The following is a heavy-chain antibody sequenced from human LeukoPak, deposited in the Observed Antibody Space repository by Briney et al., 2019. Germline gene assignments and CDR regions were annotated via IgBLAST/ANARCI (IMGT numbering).Heavy chain of an antibody. CDR1: GGSISSGGYY. J-gene: IGHJ6*02. Sequence: TLSLTCTVSGGSISSGGYYWSWIRQHPGKGLEWIGYIYYSGSTYYNPSLKSRVTTSVDTSKNQFSLKLSSVTAADTAVYYCARDTNYYDMDVWGQGTTVTVSS. V-gene: IGHV4-31*03. CDR2: IYYSGST. D-gene: IGHD3-3*01. CDR3: ARDTNYYDMDV.